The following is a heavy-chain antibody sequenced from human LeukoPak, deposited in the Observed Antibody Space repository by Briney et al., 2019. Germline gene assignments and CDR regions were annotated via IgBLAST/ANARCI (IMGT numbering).Heavy chain of an antibody. CDR3: AELGITMIGGV. D-gene: IGHD3-10*02. J-gene: IGHJ6*04. CDR2: ISSSSSYI. CDR1: GFTFSSYS. Sequence: GGSLRLSCAASGFTFSSYSMNWVRQAPGKGLEWVSSISSSSSYIYYADSVKGRFTISRDNAKNSLYLQMNSLGAEDTAVYYCAELGITMIGGVWGKGTTVTISS. V-gene: IGHV3-21*01.